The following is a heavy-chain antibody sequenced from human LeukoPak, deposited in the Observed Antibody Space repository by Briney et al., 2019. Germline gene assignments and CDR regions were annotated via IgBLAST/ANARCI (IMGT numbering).Heavy chain of an antibody. J-gene: IGHJ4*02. CDR1: GCTFSDYN. CDR2: ISRSGSTK. V-gene: IGHV3-11*01. CDR3: ARWGYDSSGYAMDY. Sequence: GESLRLSCPAAGCTFSDYNMRWIRQAPGRGLEWVSSISRSGSTKYYADSVQGRFTISRDHAKNSLFLQMSSMRAEDTAVYYCARWGYDSSGYAMDYWGQGTLVTVSS. D-gene: IGHD3-22*01.